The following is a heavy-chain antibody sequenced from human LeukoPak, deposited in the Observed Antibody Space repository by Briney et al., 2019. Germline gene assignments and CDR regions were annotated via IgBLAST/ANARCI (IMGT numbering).Heavy chain of an antibody. CDR1: GFTLSSYA. CDR2: ISVSGNT. V-gene: IGHV3-23*01. CDR3: AKAPVTTSSGAYCYPFDY. J-gene: IGHJ4*02. D-gene: IGHD2-21*01. Sequence: PGGSLRLSCAASGFTLSSYAMSWVRQAQGKGLELVSAISVSGNTYHADSVKGRFTISRDSSKNTLYLQMNRLRAEDAAVYYCAKAPVTTSSGAYCYPFDYWGQGTLVTVSS.